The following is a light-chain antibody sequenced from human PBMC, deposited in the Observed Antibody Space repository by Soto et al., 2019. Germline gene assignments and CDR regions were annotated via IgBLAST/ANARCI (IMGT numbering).Light chain of an antibody. Sequence: EIVMTQSPATLSVSPGERATLSYRASQSVSSNLAWYQQKPGQAPRLLIYGASTRATGIPARFSGSGSGTAFTLTISSLQSEDFAVYYCQQYSNWPPLTFGGGTKVEIK. V-gene: IGKV3-15*01. J-gene: IGKJ4*01. CDR2: GAS. CDR3: QQYSNWPPLT. CDR1: QSVSSN.